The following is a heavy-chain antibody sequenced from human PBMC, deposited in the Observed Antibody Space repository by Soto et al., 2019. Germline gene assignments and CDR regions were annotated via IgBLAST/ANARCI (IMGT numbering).Heavy chain of an antibody. CDR2: IWHDGGNK. D-gene: IGHD3-16*01. J-gene: IGHJ4*02. CDR1: GFTFISYG. Sequence: GGSLRLSCAASGFTFISYGIHWFRQSPGKGLEWVAFIWHDGGNKFYAESVKGRFTISRDNSKNTLYLQMTSLSAEDTAMYYCARDGDVNTGFGKDYWGQGTLVTVSS. CDR3: ARDGDVNTGFGKDY. V-gene: IGHV3-33*01.